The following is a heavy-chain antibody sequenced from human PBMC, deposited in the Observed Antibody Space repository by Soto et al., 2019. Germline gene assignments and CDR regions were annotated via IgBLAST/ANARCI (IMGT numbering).Heavy chain of an antibody. D-gene: IGHD1-26*01. J-gene: IGHJ4*02. V-gene: IGHV1-46*01. Sequence: ASVKVSCKASGYTFTAYHMHWVRQXPGQGLEWMGIINPSLGTANYALKXQDRVAMTWDTSTRTVHMELTSLRSDDTAVYYCARAPYSYTSFFFDYWGQGTLVTVSS. CDR3: ARAPYSYTSFFFDY. CDR2: INPSLGTA. CDR1: GYTFTAYH.